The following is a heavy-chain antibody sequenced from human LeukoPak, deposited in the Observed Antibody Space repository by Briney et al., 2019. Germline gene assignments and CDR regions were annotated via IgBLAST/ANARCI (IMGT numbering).Heavy chain of an antibody. Sequence: SETLSLTCTVSGGSISSYYWSWIRQPPGKGLEWIGYIYYSGSTNYNPSLKSRVTISVDTSKNQFSLKLSSVTAADTAVYYCARERSNYYDSSGYLKYWGQGTLVTVSS. CDR1: GGSISSYY. CDR2: IYYSGST. D-gene: IGHD3-22*01. CDR3: ARERSNYYDSSGYLKY. V-gene: IGHV4-59*12. J-gene: IGHJ4*02.